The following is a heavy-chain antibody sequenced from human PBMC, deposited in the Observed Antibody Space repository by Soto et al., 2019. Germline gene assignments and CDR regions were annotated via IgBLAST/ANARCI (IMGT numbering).Heavy chain of an antibody. V-gene: IGHV4-31*03. CDR2: IYYSGHT. J-gene: IGHJ4*02. CDR1: GCSISGGSFY. Sequence: SESLCLSCPVSGCSISGGSFYWSWLRPRPGKGLEGIGYIYYSGHTYYNPSLKSRVTITVDTSKNQFSLKQSYVTAAYSAVYDGVRLRLGGLHMYSFDYWGQGTLVTVSS. D-gene: IGHD2-8*01. CDR3: VRLRLGGLHMYSFDY.